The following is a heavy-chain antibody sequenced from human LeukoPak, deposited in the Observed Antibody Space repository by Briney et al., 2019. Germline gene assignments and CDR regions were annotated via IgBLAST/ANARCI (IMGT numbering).Heavy chain of an antibody. CDR2: ISYDGSNK. D-gene: IGHD3-22*01. CDR3: AKDRDSSGAYFDY. CDR1: GFTFNNYG. J-gene: IGHJ4*02. V-gene: IGHV3-30*18. Sequence: GGSLRLSCAASGFTFNNYGMHWVRQAPGKGLEWVAVISYDGSNKYYADSVKGRFTISRDNSKNTLYLQMNSLRAEDTAVYYCAKDRDSSGAYFDYWGQGTLVTVSS.